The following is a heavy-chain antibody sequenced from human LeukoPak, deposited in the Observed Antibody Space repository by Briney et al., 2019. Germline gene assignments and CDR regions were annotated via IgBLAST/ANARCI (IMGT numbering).Heavy chain of an antibody. Sequence: GASVKVSCKASGYTFTNYGISWVRQAPGQGLEWMGWISAYNGNTNYAQKLQGRVTMTTDTSTSTAYMDLMSLRSDDTAVYYCARVGLGRSGESYYYYYMDVWGKGTTVTVSS. V-gene: IGHV1-18*01. CDR3: ARVGLGRSGESYYYYYMDV. CDR2: ISAYNGNT. D-gene: IGHD7-27*01. J-gene: IGHJ6*03. CDR1: GYTFTNYG.